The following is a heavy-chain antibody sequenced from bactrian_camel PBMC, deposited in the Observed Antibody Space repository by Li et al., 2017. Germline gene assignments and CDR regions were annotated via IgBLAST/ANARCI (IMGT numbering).Heavy chain of an antibody. CDR3: AKAYGGDWSNLGY. V-gene: IGHV3S1*01. J-gene: IGHJ6*01. CDR2: IDSGGVRT. D-gene: IGHD6*01. CDR1: GFTFSSYA. Sequence: VQLVESGGGLVQPGGSLRLSCAASGFTFSSYAMFWVRQAPGKGLEWVSAIDSGGVRTFYADSVKGRFTISRDNTKNMLYLQMNSLKSEDTALYYCAKAYGGDWSNLGYWGQGTQVTVS.